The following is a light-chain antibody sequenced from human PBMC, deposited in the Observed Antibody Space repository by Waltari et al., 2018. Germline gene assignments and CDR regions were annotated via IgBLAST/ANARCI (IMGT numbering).Light chain of an antibody. CDR1: SRDVGGYNY. Sequence: QSALTQPASVSGSPGQSITISCTGTSRDVGGYNYVSWSQQHPGKAPKLMIYEVSNRPSGVSNRFSGSKSGNTASLTISGLQAEDEADYSCSSYTSSSTFSVVFGGGTKLTVL. J-gene: IGLJ2*01. CDR3: SSYTSSSTFSVV. CDR2: EVS. V-gene: IGLV2-14*01.